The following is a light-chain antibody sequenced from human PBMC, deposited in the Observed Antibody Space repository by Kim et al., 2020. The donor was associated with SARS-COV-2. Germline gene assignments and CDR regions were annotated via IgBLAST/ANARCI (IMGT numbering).Light chain of an antibody. CDR3: QQYDNWPPYT. CDR2: GAS. V-gene: IGKV3-15*01. Sequence: EIVMTQSPATLSVSPGERATLSCRASQSVNSNLAWYQQKPGQAPRLLIYGASTRATDIPERFSGSGSGTEFTLIISNLHSEDIAVYYCQQYDNWPPYTFGQGTKLEI. J-gene: IGKJ2*01. CDR1: QSVNSN.